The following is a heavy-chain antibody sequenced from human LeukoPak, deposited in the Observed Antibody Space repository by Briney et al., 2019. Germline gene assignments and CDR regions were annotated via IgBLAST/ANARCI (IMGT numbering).Heavy chain of an antibody. V-gene: IGHV4-59*08. CDR2: IHYTGST. Sequence: SETLSLTCTVSGGSISAYYWSWHRQPPGKELEWIAYIHYTGSTDSNPSLKSRVTISIDTSKNQFSLKLTSVTAADTAVYYCARHRSGDAYNPLDYWGQGTLVTVSS. J-gene: IGHJ4*02. CDR3: ARHRSGDAYNPLDY. CDR1: GGSISAYY. D-gene: IGHD5-24*01.